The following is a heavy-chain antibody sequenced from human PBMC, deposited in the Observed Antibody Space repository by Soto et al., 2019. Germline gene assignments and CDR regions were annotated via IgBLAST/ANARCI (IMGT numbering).Heavy chain of an antibody. CDR3: ARSGGSFNFDY. Sequence: SETLSLTCTVSSGSVSSYHWSWIRQPAGKGLEWIGRMYTSGSTNYNPPLKSRVTMSVDTSKNQFSLKLTSVTAADTAVYYCARSGGSFNFDYWGQGTLVTVSS. V-gene: IGHV4-4*07. CDR1: SGSVSSYH. D-gene: IGHD2-15*01. CDR2: MYTSGST. J-gene: IGHJ4*02.